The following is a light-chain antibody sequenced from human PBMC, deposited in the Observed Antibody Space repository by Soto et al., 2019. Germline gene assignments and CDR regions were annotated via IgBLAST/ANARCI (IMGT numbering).Light chain of an antibody. Sequence: IKRNQSASNLAGPGGKRVTITCRASQTISSLLAWYQQKPVKXPXXXXXKXXTLKSGVPSRFSGSGSGTEFTLIISNLQPDDFATYDRQQYNSYPWTFGQGTKVVIK. CDR2: KXX. J-gene: IGKJ1*01. CDR3: QQYNSYPWT. V-gene: IGKV1-5*03. CDR1: QTISSL.